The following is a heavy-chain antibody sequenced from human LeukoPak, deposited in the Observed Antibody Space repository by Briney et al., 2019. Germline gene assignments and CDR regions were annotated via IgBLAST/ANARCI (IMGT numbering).Heavy chain of an antibody. Sequence: SETLSLTCAVYGGSFSGYYWSWIRQPPGKGLEWIGEINHSGSTNHNPSLKSRVTISVDTSKNQFSLKLSSVTAADTAVYYCARGQWFGESPPFDYWGQGTLVTVSS. D-gene: IGHD3-10*01. V-gene: IGHV4-34*01. J-gene: IGHJ4*02. CDR2: INHSGST. CDR3: ARGQWFGESPPFDY. CDR1: GGSFSGYY.